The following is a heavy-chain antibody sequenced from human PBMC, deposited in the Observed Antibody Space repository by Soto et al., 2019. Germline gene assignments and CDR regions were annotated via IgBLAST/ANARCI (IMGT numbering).Heavy chain of an antibody. CDR3: ARAYGDYPYYYYGMDV. V-gene: IGHV3-30-3*01. CDR1: GFTFSSYA. D-gene: IGHD4-17*01. CDR2: ISYDGSNK. J-gene: IGHJ6*02. Sequence: GGSLRLSCAASGFTFSSYAMHWVRQAPGKGLEWVAVISYDGSNKYYADSVKGRFTISRDNSKNTLYLQMNSLRAEDTAVYYCARAYGDYPYYYYGMDVWGQGTTVTVSS.